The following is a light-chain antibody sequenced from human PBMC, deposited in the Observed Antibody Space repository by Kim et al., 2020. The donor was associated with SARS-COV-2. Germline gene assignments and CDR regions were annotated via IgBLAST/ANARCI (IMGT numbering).Light chain of an antibody. Sequence: SYELTQPPSVSVAPGKTARITCGGNNIGSKSVHWCQQKPGQAPVLVIYYDSDRPSGIPERFSGSNSGNTATLTINRVEAGDEADYFCQVWDVGHSVFGGG. CDR2: YDS. CDR1: NIGSKS. V-gene: IGLV3-21*04. J-gene: IGLJ3*02. CDR3: QVWDVGHSV.